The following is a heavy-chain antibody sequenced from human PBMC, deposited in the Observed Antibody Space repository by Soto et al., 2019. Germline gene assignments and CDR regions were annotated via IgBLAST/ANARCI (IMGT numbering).Heavy chain of an antibody. CDR3: ARAKRIIAVAEYGY. D-gene: IGHD6-19*01. CDR2: IWYDGSNK. Sequence: GGSLRLSCAASGFTFSSYGMHWVRQAPGKGLEWVAVIWYDGSNKYYADSVKGRFTISRDNSKNTLYLQMNSLRAEDTAVYYCARAKRIIAVAEYGYWGQGTLVTVSS. CDR1: GFTFSSYG. V-gene: IGHV3-33*01. J-gene: IGHJ4*02.